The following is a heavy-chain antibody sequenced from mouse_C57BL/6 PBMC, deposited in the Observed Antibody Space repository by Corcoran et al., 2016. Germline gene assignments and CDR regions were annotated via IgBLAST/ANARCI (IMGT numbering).Heavy chain of an antibody. CDR2: INTYSGVP. CDR3: ARQLRLFYAMDY. D-gene: IGHD3-2*02. Sequence: QIQLVQSGPELKKPGETVKISCTASGYTFTTYGMSWVKQAPGKGLKWMGWINTYSGVPTYADDFKGRFAFSLETSASTAYLQINNLKNEDTATYFCARQLRLFYAMDYWGQGTSVTVSS. V-gene: IGHV9-3*01. CDR1: GYTFTTYG. J-gene: IGHJ4*01.